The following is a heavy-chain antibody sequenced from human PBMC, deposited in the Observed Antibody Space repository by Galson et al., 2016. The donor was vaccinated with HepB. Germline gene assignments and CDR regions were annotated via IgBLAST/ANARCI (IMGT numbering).Heavy chain of an antibody. CDR3: AKDSGGGYSHSWIDY. Sequence: SLRLSCAASGFTFDDYAMHWVRQAPGKGLEWVSGISWNSGAMGYADSVKGRFTISRDNAKNSLYLQMNSLRAEDTALYYCAKDSGGGYSHSWIDYWGLGTLVTVSS. CDR1: GFTFDDYA. CDR2: ISWNSGAM. D-gene: IGHD6-13*01. J-gene: IGHJ4*02. V-gene: IGHV3-9*01.